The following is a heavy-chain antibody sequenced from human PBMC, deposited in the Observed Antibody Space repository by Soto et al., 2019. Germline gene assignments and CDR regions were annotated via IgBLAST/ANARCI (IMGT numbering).Heavy chain of an antibody. J-gene: IGHJ1*01. CDR2: IYSGGST. CDR3: ARDRVESGYPEYFHH. D-gene: IGHD3-22*01. Sequence: EVQLVESGGGLIQPGGSLRLSCAASGFTVSSNYMSWVRQAPGKGLEWVSVIYSGGSTYYADSVKGRFTISRDNSKNTLYRQMNRLRAEDTAVYYCARDRVESGYPEYFHHWGQGTLVTVSS. CDR1: GFTVSSNY. V-gene: IGHV3-53*01.